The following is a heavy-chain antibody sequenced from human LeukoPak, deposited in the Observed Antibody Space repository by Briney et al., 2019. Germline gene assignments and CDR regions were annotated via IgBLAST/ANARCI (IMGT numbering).Heavy chain of an antibody. D-gene: IGHD5-24*01. Sequence: GASVKVSCKASGYTFTSYAMHWVRQAPGQRLEWMGWINAGNGNTKYSQKFQGRVTITRDTSASTAYMELSSLRSEDTAVYYCVRDRDGYNPLDYWGQGTLVTVSS. CDR1: GYTFTSYA. J-gene: IGHJ4*02. CDR2: INAGNGNT. V-gene: IGHV1-3*01. CDR3: VRDRDGYNPLDY.